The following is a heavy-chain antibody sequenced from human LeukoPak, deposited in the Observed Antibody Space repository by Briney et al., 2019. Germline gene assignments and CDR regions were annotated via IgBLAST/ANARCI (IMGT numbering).Heavy chain of an antibody. CDR3: ARDRSVTTGYYYYYMDV. V-gene: IGHV3-48*03. Sequence: GGSLRLSCAASGFTFSSYEMNWVRQAPGKGLEWVSYISSSGSTIYYADSVKGRFTISRDNAKNSLYLQMNSLRAEDTAVYYCARDRSVTTGYYYYYMDVWGKGTTVTISS. CDR1: GFTFSSYE. CDR2: ISSSGSTI. J-gene: IGHJ6*03. D-gene: IGHD4-17*01.